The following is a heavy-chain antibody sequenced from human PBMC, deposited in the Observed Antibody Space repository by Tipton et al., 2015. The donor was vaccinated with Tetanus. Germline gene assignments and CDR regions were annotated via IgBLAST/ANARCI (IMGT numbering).Heavy chain of an antibody. V-gene: IGHV4-39*01. CDR3: ARRGGDFLTGYYDS. Sequence: PGLVKPSETLSLTCTVSGGSISSSNYYWGWIRQPPGKGLEWIGRIYYIGSTSYNPSLKSRVTISVDTSKNQFSLELNSVTAADTAVYYCARRGGDFLTGYYDSWGQGTLVTVSS. J-gene: IGHJ4*02. D-gene: IGHD3-9*01. CDR2: IYYIGST. CDR1: GGSISSSNYY.